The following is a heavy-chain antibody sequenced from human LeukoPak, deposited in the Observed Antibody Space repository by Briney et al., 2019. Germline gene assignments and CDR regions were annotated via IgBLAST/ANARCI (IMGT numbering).Heavy chain of an antibody. CDR1: GFSLNTSGVG. V-gene: IGHV2-5*01. Sequence: SAPTLVNPTQTLTLTCTFSGFSLNTSGVGVVWIRQTPGKGLEWLALINSNDDKRYRPSLKSRLTITKDTSKNQVILTMTNMDPVDTATYYCAHRRSGMGSIFFDSWGQGTPVSVSS. J-gene: IGHJ4*02. CDR2: INSNDDK. CDR3: AHRRSGMGSIFFDS. D-gene: IGHD5-24*01.